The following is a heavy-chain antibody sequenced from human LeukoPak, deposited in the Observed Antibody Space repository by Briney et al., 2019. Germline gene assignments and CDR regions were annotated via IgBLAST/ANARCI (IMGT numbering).Heavy chain of an antibody. CDR2: ISWNSGSI. CDR3: AKDRTGYYYYGMDV. Sequence: GGSLRLSCAASGFTFDDYAMHWVRQAPGKGPEWVSGISWNSGSIGYADSVKGRFTTSRDNAKNSLYLQMNSLRAEDTALYYCAKDRTGYYYYGMDVWGQGTTVTVSS. CDR1: GFTFDDYA. V-gene: IGHV3-9*01. J-gene: IGHJ6*02. D-gene: IGHD1-1*01.